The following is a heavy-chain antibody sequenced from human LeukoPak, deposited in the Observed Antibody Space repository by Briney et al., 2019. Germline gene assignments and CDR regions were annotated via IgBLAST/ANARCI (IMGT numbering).Heavy chain of an antibody. CDR1: GYTFTGYY. CDR2: INPYSGDT. D-gene: IGHD6-19*01. J-gene: IGHJ4*02. CDR3: ARVEAGTPRWNY. V-gene: IGHV1-2*02. Sequence: ASVKVSCKASGYTFTGYYIHWVRQAPGQGLEWMGWINPYSGDTKYAQKFQGRVTMTRDTPSSTAYMELSSLRSDDTAVYYCARVEAGTPRWNYWGQGTLVSVSS.